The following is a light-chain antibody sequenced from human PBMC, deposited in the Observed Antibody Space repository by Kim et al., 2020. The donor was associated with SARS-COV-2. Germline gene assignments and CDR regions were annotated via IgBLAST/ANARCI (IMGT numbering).Light chain of an antibody. CDR1: QGISNY. Sequence: DIQMTQSPSAMSASVGDRVSITCRASQGISNYLAWYQQKPGKVPKRLIYVASTLQSGVPSRFSGSGSGTEFTLTISSLQPEDFAIYYCQQYNNYPRTFGQGTKVDIK. CDR2: VAS. J-gene: IGKJ1*01. CDR3: QQYNNYPRT. V-gene: IGKV1-17*03.